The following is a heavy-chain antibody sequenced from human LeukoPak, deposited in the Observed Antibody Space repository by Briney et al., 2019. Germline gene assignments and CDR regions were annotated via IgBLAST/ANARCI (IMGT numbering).Heavy chain of an antibody. CDR3: ARDLAITFGGKGDFDY. CDR2: ISSSSSTI. Sequence: TGGSLRLSCAASGFTFSSYSMNWVRQAPGKGLEWVSYISSSSSTIYYADSVKGRFTISRDNAKNSLYLQMNSLRAEDTAVYYCARDLAITFGGKGDFDYWGQGTLVTVSS. J-gene: IGHJ4*02. D-gene: IGHD3-16*01. V-gene: IGHV3-48*04. CDR1: GFTFSSYS.